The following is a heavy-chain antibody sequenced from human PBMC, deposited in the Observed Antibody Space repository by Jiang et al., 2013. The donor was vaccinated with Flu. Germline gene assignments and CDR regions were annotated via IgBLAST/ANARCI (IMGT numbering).Heavy chain of an antibody. CDR1: GFSLSTGGMR. V-gene: IGHV2-70*04. CDR3: ARAKAPYGMDV. Sequence: PTQTLTLTCTFSGFSLSTGGMRVSWSRQPPGKALEWLARIDWDDDKFYSTSVKTRLTISKDTSKNQVVLTMTNMDPVDTATYYCARAKAPYGMDVWGQGTTVTVSS. CDR2: IDWDDDK. J-gene: IGHJ6*02.